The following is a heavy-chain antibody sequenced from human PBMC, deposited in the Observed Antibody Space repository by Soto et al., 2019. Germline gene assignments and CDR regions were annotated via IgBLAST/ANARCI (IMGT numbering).Heavy chain of an antibody. CDR1: GGSISSYY. D-gene: IGHD2-8*01. J-gene: IGHJ5*02. CDR3: ARSEWAIWFDP. CDR2: IYYSGST. V-gene: IGHV4-59*01. Sequence: PSETLSLTCTVSGGSISSYYWSWIRQPPGKGLEWIGYIYYSGSTNYNPSLKSRVTISVDTSKNQFSLKLSSVTAADTAVYYCARSEWAIWFDPWGQGTLVTVSS.